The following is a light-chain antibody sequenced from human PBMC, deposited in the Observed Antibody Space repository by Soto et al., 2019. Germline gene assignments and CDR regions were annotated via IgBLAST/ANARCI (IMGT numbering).Light chain of an antibody. CDR3: SSYTTSGTPV. CDR1: SSDVGGYNY. Sequence: QSALTQPASVSGSPGQTITISCTGTSSDVGGYNYHSWYQQHPGKAPKVMIYEVSNRPSGVSNRFSGSKSGNTASLTISGLQAEDEADYFCSSYTTSGTPVFGGGTQLTVL. V-gene: IGLV2-14*01. J-gene: IGLJ3*02. CDR2: EVS.